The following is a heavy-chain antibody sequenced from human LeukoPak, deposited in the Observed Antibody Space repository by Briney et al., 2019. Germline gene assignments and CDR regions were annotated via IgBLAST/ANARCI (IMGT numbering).Heavy chain of an antibody. V-gene: IGHV4-4*02. CDR3: ARARVAAAGTGWFDP. J-gene: IGHJ5*02. CDR1: GGSISSSNW. CDR2: VYHSGST. Sequence: GTLSLTCAVSGGSISSSNWWSWIRQPPGKGLEWIGSVYHSGSTYYNPSLKSRVTISVDTSKNQFSLKLSSVTAADTAVYYCARARVAAAGTGWFDPWGQGTLVTVSS. D-gene: IGHD6-13*01.